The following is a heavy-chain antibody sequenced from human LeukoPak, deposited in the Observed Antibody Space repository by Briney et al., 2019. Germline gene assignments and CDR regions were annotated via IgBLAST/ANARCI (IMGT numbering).Heavy chain of an antibody. Sequence: QPGGSLSLSCAASGFTFSTYWMHWVRHAPGKGLVWVSRISPDGSRTIYGDSVKGRFTISRDNAKNTLYLQMNTLRAEDTAVYYCARVNVCPHCRFDYWGQGTLVTVSS. CDR2: ISPDGSRT. D-gene: IGHD2-21*01. CDR3: ARVNVCPHCRFDY. V-gene: IGHV3-74*01. CDR1: GFTFSTYW. J-gene: IGHJ4*02.